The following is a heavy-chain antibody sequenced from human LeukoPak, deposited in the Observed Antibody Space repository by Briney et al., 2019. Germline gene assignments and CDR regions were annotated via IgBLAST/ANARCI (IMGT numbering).Heavy chain of an antibody. CDR2: IYPGDSDT. Sequence: PGESLKISCKGSGYSFTSYWIGWVRQMPGKGLEWMGIIYPGDSDTRYSPSFQGQVTISADKSISTAYLQWSSLKASDTAMYYCARQGLEPASMGNYYYGMDVWGQGTTVTVSS. CDR3: ARQGLEPASMGNYYYGMDV. D-gene: IGHD1-1*01. V-gene: IGHV5-51*01. J-gene: IGHJ6*02. CDR1: GYSFTSYW.